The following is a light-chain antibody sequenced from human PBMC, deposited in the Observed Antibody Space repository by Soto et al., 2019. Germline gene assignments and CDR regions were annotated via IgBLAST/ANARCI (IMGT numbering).Light chain of an antibody. J-gene: IGKJ3*01. V-gene: IGKV1-5*01. CDR1: QRISSW. CDR3: QQYNSYSPLT. Sequence: DIQMTQSPSTLSASVGDKVIITCRASQRISSWLAWYQQKPGKAPKLLIYDASSLESGVPSRFSGRGSGTEFTLTISSRQPDDFATYYCQQYNSYSPLTFGPGTKVDIK. CDR2: DAS.